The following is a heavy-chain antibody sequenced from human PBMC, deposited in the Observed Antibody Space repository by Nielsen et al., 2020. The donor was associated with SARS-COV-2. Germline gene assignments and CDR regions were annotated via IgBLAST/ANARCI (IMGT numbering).Heavy chain of an antibody. CDR3: ARDRTTMVRGVNLGIMGY. CDR1: GYTFTGHY. V-gene: IGHV1-2*02. Sequence: ASVKVSCKASGYTFTGHYMHWVRQAPGQGLEWMGWINPNSGGTNYAQKFQGRVTMTRDTSISTAYMELSRLRSDDTAVYYCARDRTTMVRGVNLGIMGYWGQGTLVTVSS. D-gene: IGHD3-10*01. J-gene: IGHJ4*02. CDR2: INPNSGGT.